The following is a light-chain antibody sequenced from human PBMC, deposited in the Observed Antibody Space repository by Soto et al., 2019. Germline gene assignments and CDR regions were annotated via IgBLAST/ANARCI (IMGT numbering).Light chain of an antibody. V-gene: IGKV1-39*01. J-gene: IGKJ2*01. CDR3: QKNYSAPPT. CDR1: QGITDY. Sequence: DIQMTQSPSSLSASVGDRVAITCRAGQGITDYLNWYQQKAGKAPKLLISSASRLQSGVPSRFSGYRSGTDFTLTINSLQPEDFATYYCQKNYSAPPTFGQGTKL. CDR2: SAS.